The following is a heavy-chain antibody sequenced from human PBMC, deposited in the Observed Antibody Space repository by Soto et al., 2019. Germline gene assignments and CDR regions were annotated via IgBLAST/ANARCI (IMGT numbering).Heavy chain of an antibody. CDR2: IDGDGSA. J-gene: IGHJ3*02. V-gene: IGHV3-23*01. D-gene: IGHD3-3*01. Sequence: EVQLLESGGGLVQPGGSLRLSCVASGFTLSNYAMSWVRQAPGKGLEWVSVIDGDGSAKFADSVKGRLTVSRDNSKNTLYLKMDSLRAEDTAIYYCAKDAVSYTGIYDQCDIWGRGTMVTVSS. CDR1: GFTLSNYA. CDR3: AKDAVSYTGIYDQCDI.